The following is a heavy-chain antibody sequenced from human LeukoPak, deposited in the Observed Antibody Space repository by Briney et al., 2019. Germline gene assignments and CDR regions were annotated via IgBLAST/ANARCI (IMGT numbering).Heavy chain of an antibody. CDR1: GGSISSYY. V-gene: IGHV4-59*01. J-gene: IGHJ4*02. CDR3: AREAVHFDY. CDR2: IYYSGST. Sequence: SETLSLTCTASGGSISSYYWSWIRQPPGKGLEWIGYIYYSGSTNYNTSLKSRVTISVDTSKNQFSRKLSSVTAADTAVYYCAREAVHFDYWGQGTLVTVSS. D-gene: IGHD6-6*01.